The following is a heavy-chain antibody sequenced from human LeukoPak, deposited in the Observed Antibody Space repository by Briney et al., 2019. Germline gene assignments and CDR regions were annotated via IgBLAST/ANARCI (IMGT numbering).Heavy chain of an antibody. D-gene: IGHD6-6*01. V-gene: IGHV3-43*02. J-gene: IGHJ4*02. Sequence: GGSLRLSCTASGFTFGDYAMTWVRQAPGKGLEWVSLIGGDGGHTYYADSVKGRFTISRDNRRNSLFLQMNSLGPEDTALYYCAKDTLYSSSSLDYWGQGTLVTVSS. CDR1: GFTFGDYA. CDR2: IGGDGGHT. CDR3: AKDTLYSSSSLDY.